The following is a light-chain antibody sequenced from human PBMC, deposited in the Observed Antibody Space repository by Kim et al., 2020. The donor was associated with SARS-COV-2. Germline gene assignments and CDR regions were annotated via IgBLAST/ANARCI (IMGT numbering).Light chain of an antibody. J-gene: IGKJ1*01. CDR3: QQYGNSPRT. Sequence: SPGERATLSCRASQRWSSSSLAWYQQKPGQAPRLLIYGASSRATGIPDRFSGSGSGTDFTLTISRLEPEDFAVYYCQQYGNSPRTFGQGTKVDIK. CDR2: GAS. CDR1: QRWSSSS. V-gene: IGKV3-20*01.